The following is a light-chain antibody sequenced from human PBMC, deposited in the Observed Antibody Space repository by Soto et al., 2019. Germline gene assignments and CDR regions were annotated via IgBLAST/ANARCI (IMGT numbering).Light chain of an antibody. CDR2: GAS. CDR1: QSVSSSY. CDR3: QQYGSSPIT. J-gene: IGKJ5*01. Sequence: EIMLTQSPVTLSLSPGERATLSCRASQSVSSSYLAWYQQKPGQAPRLLIYGASSRATGIPDRFSGSGSGTDFTLSISRLEPEDFVVYYCQQYGSSPITFGQGTRLEIK. V-gene: IGKV3-20*01.